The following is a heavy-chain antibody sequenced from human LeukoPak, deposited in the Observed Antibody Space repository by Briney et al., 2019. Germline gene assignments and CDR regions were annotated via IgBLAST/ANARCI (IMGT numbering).Heavy chain of an antibody. V-gene: IGHV4-61*02. Sequence: SQTLSLTCAVSNGSIRSSSYYWNWIRQPVGKGLEWIGRVYSTGSINYSPSLQSRVTISIDTSKNHFSQKLSSVTAADTAVYYCARDRRQHDYGDYYFDLWGQGTLVIVSS. D-gene: IGHD4-17*01. J-gene: IGHJ4*02. CDR1: NGSIRSSSYY. CDR3: ARDRRQHDYGDYYFDL. CDR2: VYSTGSI.